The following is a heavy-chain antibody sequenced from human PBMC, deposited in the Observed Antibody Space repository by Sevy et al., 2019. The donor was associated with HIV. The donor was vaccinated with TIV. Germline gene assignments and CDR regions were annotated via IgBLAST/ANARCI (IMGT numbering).Heavy chain of an antibody. V-gene: IGHV4-59*08. D-gene: IGHD6-13*01. J-gene: IGHJ4*02. CDR3: ARHGMSATADY. CDR1: GGSMINYH. CDR2: IYDSMTS. Sequence: SETLSLTCTVSGGSMINYHWSWIRQPPGMGLDWIGFIYDSMTSKYNSSFMSRVSISGDPSKNQFSLRLNSVTAADTAVYYCARHGMSATADYWGQGILVTVSS.